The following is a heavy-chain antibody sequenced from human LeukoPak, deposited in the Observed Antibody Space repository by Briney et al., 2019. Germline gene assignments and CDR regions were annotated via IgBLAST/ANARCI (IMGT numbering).Heavy chain of an antibody. V-gene: IGHV3-7*01. Sequence: PGGSLRLSCAASGFIFSNYWLSWVRQAPGKGLEWVANIKQDGSEKLYVDSVKGRLTISRDNAKNSLYLQMNSLRAEDTAVYYCARDRFLLTWGQGTLVTVSS. CDR3: ARDRFLLT. J-gene: IGHJ5*02. D-gene: IGHD2-15*01. CDR2: IKQDGSEK. CDR1: GFIFSNYW.